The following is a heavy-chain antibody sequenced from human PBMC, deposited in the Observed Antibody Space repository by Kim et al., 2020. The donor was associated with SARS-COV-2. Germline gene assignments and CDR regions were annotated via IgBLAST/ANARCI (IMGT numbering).Heavy chain of an antibody. D-gene: IGHD3-16*02. CDR3: ASALGH. Sequence: YTSGRTNYNPSNQSRVTMSVDMSKNQFSLKLSSVTAADTAVYYCASALGHWGQGTLVTVSS. J-gene: IGHJ4*02. CDR2: YTSGRT. V-gene: IGHV4-4*07.